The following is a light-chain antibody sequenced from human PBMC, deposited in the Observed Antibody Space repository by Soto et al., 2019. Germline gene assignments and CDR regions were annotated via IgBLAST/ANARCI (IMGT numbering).Light chain of an antibody. J-gene: IGKJ2*01. V-gene: IGKV3-20*01. CDR1: QSVNSFY. CDR2: GTS. CDR3: QQYDRSPQT. Sequence: EIVLTQSPGTLSLSPGERATLSCRASQSVNSFYLAWYQQKPGQAPRLLIYGTSSRATDIPDRFSGSGSGTDFTLTISRLEPEVFAVYYCQQYDRSPQTFGQGTKLEIK.